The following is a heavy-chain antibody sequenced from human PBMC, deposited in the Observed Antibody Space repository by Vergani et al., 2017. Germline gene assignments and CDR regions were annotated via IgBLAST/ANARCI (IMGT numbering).Heavy chain of an antibody. J-gene: IGHJ4*02. D-gene: IGHD5-24*01. CDR1: GFTFSTYG. CDR3: AKDLREMATIGYLDY. V-gene: IGHV3-30*18. CDR2: ISYDGTNK. Sequence: QVQLVESGGGVVQPGRSLRLSCAASGFTFSTYGTHWVRQAPGKGLEWVAVISYDGTNKYYADSVKGRFTISRDNSKNTLYLQMNSLRAEDTAVYYCAKDLREMATIGYLDYWGQGTLVTVSS.